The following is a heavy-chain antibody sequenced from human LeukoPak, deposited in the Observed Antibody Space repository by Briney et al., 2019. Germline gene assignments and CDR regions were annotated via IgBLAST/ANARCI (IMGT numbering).Heavy chain of an antibody. V-gene: IGHV3-23*01. D-gene: IGHD6-19*01. Sequence: GGSLRLSCAASGITFSSYGMSWVRQAPGKGLEWVSSISSTGGTTYYADSVKGRFTISRDNSKNTLYLQMNSLRAEDTAVYYCAKEDSSGWPNAFDIWGQGTMVTVSS. CDR3: AKEDSSGWPNAFDI. J-gene: IGHJ3*02. CDR2: ISSTGGTT. CDR1: GITFSSYG.